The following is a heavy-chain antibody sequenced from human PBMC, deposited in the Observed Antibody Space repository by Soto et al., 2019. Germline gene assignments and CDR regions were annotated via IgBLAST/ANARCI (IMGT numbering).Heavy chain of an antibody. Sequence: SETLSLTCAVYGGSFSGYYWSWIRQPPGKGLEWIGEINHSGSTNYNPSLKSRVTISVDTSKNQFSLKLSSVTAADTAGYYCARRGYCSGVSCLEPDNPFDPWGQGPPVTVSS. D-gene: IGHD2-15*01. CDR1: GGSFSGYY. V-gene: IGHV4-34*01. CDR2: INHSGST. J-gene: IGHJ5*02. CDR3: ARRGYCSGVSCLEPDNPFDP.